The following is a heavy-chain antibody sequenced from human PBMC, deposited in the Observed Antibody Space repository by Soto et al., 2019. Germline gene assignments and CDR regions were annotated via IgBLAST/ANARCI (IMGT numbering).Heavy chain of an antibody. Sequence: QLQLQESGSGLVKPSQTLSLTCAVSGGSISSGGYSWSWIRQPPGKGLEWIGYMYHSGSTYYTPSRKSRVSLSIDRSKNQFPLKLSSVTAADTAVYYCARVPDYWGKGILVTVSS. D-gene: IGHD2-2*01. CDR1: GGSISSGGYS. V-gene: IGHV4-30-2*01. J-gene: IGHJ4*02. CDR2: MYHSGST. CDR3: ARVPDY.